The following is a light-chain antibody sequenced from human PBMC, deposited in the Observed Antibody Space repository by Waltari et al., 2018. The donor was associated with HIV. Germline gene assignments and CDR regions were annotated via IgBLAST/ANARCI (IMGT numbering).Light chain of an antibody. CDR1: SSAIGYFDY. V-gene: IGLV2-11*01. CDR2: EVN. J-gene: IGLJ1*01. CDR3: CSYAGAYTYV. Sequence: QSALTQPRSVSGSPGQSVTISCTGTSSAIGYFDYVSWYQQYPGKAPKVIIYEVNQPPSGVPDRFTGSKSGITASLTISGLQGEDEADYYCCSYAGAYTYVFGTGTKVNVL.